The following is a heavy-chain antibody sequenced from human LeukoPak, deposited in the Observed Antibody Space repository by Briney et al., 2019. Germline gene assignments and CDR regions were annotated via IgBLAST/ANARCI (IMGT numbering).Heavy chain of an antibody. CDR3: AKERELRRGIDY. J-gene: IGHJ4*02. Sequence: GGSLRLSCAASGFTFDDYVMHWVRQAPGKGLEWVSGISWNSGSRDYADSVKGRFTISRDNAKSSLYLQMNSLRAEDTALYYCAKERELRRGIDYWGQGTLVTVSS. CDR2: ISWNSGSR. D-gene: IGHD1-26*01. V-gene: IGHV3-9*01. CDR1: GFTFDDYV.